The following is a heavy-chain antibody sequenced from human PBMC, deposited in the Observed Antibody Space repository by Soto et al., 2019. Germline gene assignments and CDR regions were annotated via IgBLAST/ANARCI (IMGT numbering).Heavy chain of an antibody. CDR2: IKSKTDGGTT. D-gene: IGHD5-12*01. Sequence: EVQLVESGGGLVKPGGSLRLSCAASGFTFSNAWMNWVRQAPGKGLEWVGRIKSKTDGGTTDYAAPVKGRFTISRDDSKNTLYIQMNSLKTEDTAVYYCTTDHPPLGWLQFEVYYYYAMDVWGQETTVTVSS. CDR1: GFTFSNAW. CDR3: TTDHPPLGWLQFEVYYYYAMDV. J-gene: IGHJ6*02. V-gene: IGHV3-15*07.